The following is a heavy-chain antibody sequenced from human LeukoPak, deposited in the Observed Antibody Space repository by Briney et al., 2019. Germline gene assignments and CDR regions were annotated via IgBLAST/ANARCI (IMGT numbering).Heavy chain of an antibody. Sequence: ASVKVSCKASGYTFTSYGISWVRQAPGQGLEWMGWISAYNGNTNYAQKLQGRVTMTTDTSTSTAYMELRSLRSDDTAVYYCARAGQGGQIVVVPAAIIWFDPWGQGTWSPSPQ. J-gene: IGHJ5*02. CDR3: ARAGQGGQIVVVPAAIIWFDP. CDR2: ISAYNGNT. CDR1: GYTFTSYG. D-gene: IGHD2-2*01. V-gene: IGHV1-18*01.